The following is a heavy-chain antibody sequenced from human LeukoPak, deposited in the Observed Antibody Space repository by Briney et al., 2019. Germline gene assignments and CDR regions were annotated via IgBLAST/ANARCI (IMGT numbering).Heavy chain of an antibody. CDR1: GYTFISHH. D-gene: IGHD3-22*01. V-gene: IGHV1-46*01. J-gene: IGHJ2*01. CDR3: ARGRFDGYYDGRGYYAWYFDL. Sequence: ASVKVFCKTSGYTFISHHLHWVRQAPGQGLEWMGVINPDGGTTIYAQNFQGRVTMTRDMSTSTVYMELTGLRSEDTAIFYCARGRFDGYYDGRGYYAWYFDLWGRGTLVTVSS. CDR2: INPDGGTT.